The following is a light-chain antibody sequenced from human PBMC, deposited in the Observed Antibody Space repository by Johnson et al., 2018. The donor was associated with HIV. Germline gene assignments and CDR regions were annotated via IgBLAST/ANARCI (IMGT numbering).Light chain of an antibody. V-gene: IGLV1-51*01. CDR1: SSNIGNNY. CDR2: DSY. Sequence: QSVLTQPPSVSAAPGQKVTISCSGSSSNIGNNYVSWYQQLPGTAPKLLIYDSYKRPSGIHDRFSGSKYGTSATLGITGLLTGDEAEYYCGTWDSRLSAYVFGTGTKVTVL. J-gene: IGLJ1*01. CDR3: GTWDSRLSAYV.